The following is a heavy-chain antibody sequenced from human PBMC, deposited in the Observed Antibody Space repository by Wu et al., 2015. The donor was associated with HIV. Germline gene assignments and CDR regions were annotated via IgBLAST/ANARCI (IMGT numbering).Heavy chain of an antibody. CDR1: GYSFSTYD. J-gene: IGHJ6*03. D-gene: IGHD3-3*01. V-gene: IGHV1-8*03. CDR2: INPNTAAT. CDR3: ARVSYGVFGVGHPWDYYYYYMDV. Sequence: QVQLVQSGAEVKKPGASVKVSCKASGYSFSTYDISWVRQATGQGLEWMGWINPNTAATGYGKKFQGRLTLIRNTSISTAYMELSSLSSEDTAVYYCARVSYGVFGVGHPWDYYYYYMDVVGQGDHGHRLL.